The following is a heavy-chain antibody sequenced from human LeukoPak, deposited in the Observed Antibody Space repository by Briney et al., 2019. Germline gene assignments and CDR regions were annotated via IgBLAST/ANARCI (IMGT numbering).Heavy chain of an antibody. CDR1: GGSISSSSYY. CDR3: ARHRSPRWLQYLCYFDY. J-gene: IGHJ4*02. CDR2: IYYSGST. Sequence: PSETLSLTCTVSGGSISSSSYYWGWIRQPPGKGLEWIGSIYYSGSTYYNPSLKSRVIISVDTSKNQFSLKLSSVTAADTAVYYCARHRSPRWLQYLCYFDYWGQGTLVTVSS. V-gene: IGHV4-39*01. D-gene: IGHD5-24*01.